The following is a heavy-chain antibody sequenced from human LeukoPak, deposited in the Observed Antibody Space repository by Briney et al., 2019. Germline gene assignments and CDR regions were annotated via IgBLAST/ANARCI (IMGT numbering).Heavy chain of an antibody. D-gene: IGHD3-9*01. CDR2: ISGSGGST. V-gene: IGHV3-23*01. CDR1: GFTFSSYA. CDR3: AKDDTLTYYDISDISPALDY. J-gene: IGHJ4*02. Sequence: PGGSLRLSCAASGFTFSSYAMSWVRQAPGKGLEWVSAISGSGGSTYYADSVKGRFTISRDNSKNTLYLQMNSLRAEDTAVYYCAKDDTLTYYDISDISPALDYWGQGTLVTVSS.